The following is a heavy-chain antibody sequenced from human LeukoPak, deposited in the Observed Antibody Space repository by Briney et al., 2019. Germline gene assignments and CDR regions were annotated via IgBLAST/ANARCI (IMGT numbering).Heavy chain of an antibody. V-gene: IGHV1-18*01. J-gene: IGHJ4*02. CDR1: GYSFTSYG. CDR2: ISAYNDNT. Sequence: ASVKVSCKASGYSFTSYGMSWVRQAPGQGLEWMGWISAYNDNTNYAQKFQGRVTITTDTSTSTAYMELWSLRSDDTAVYYCARDYGNYGYYFDCWGQGTLVTVSS. CDR3: ARDYGNYGYYFDC. D-gene: IGHD4-11*01.